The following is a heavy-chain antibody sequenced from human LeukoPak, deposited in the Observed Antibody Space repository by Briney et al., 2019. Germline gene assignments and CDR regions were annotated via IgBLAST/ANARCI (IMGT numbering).Heavy chain of an antibody. D-gene: IGHD3-16*01. Sequence: PGGSLRLSCAASGFTLSSNYMSWVRQAPGKGLEWVSVIYSGGSTYYSESVTGRFTNSIDKSKNTLYLQMNSLRAEERAVYYWARARGGYWGQGTLVTVSS. CDR3: ARARGGY. CDR1: GFTLSSNY. V-gene: IGHV3-66*02. J-gene: IGHJ4*02. CDR2: IYSGGST.